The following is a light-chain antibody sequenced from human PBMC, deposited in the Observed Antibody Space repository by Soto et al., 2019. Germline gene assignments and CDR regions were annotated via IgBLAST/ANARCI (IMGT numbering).Light chain of an antibody. CDR3: SSYTSSSTQD. Sequence: QSALTQPASVSGSPGQSITISCTGTSSDVGGYNYVFWYQQHPGNAPKLMIYEVSNRPSGVSDRFSGSKSGNTASLTISGHQAEDEADSYCSSYTSSSTQDFGSGTKVTVL. CDR2: EVS. CDR1: SSDVGGYNY. V-gene: IGLV2-14*01. J-gene: IGLJ1*01.